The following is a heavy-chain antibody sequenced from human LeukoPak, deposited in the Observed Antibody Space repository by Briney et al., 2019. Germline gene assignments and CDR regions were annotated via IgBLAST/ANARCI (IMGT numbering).Heavy chain of an antibody. J-gene: IGHJ5*02. CDR1: GGSFSGYY. Sequence: SETLSLTCAVYGGSFSGYYWSWIRQPPGKGLEWIGEINHSGSTNYNPSLKSRVTISVDTSKNQFSLKLSSVTAADTAVYYCARGPVTVTTNNWFDPWGQGTLVTVSS. CDR3: ARGPVTVTTNNWFDP. CDR2: INHSGST. V-gene: IGHV4-34*01. D-gene: IGHD4-17*01.